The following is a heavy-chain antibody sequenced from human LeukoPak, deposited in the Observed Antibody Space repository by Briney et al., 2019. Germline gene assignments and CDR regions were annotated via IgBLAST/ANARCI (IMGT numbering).Heavy chain of an antibody. CDR2: IFHSGST. CDR1: DYSISSGFY. CDR3: ARDSWPEVVRFDY. J-gene: IGHJ4*02. Sequence: SETLSLTCTVSDYSISSGFYWGWIRQPPGKGLEWIGNIFHSGSTYYNPSLKSRVTISVDTSKNQFSLKLNFVTAADTAVYYCARDSWPEVVRFDYWGQGTLVAVSS. V-gene: IGHV4-38-2*02. D-gene: IGHD1-14*01.